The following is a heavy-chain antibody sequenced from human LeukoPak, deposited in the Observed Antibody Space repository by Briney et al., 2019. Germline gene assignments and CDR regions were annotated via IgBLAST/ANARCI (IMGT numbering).Heavy chain of an antibody. J-gene: IGHJ4*02. CDR2: ISGSGGST. Sequence: PGGSLRLSCAASGFTFSSYAMSWVRQAPGKGLEWVSAISGSGGSTYYADSVKGRFTISRDNSKNTLYLQMNSLRAEDTAVYYCAKGSSTSKRFLEWYPPDYWGQGTLVTVSS. CDR1: GFTFSSYA. CDR3: AKGSSTSKRFLEWYPPDY. D-gene: IGHD3-3*01. V-gene: IGHV3-23*01.